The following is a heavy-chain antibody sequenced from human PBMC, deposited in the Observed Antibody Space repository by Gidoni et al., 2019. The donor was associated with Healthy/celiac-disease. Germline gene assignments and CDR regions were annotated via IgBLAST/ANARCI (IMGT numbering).Heavy chain of an antibody. J-gene: IGHJ3*02. D-gene: IGHD3-16*02. Sequence: HLHLQESGPGLVKPSETLSLTCTFSGGSLSSSSYYWGWIRQPPGKGLEWIGSIYYSGSTYYNTYLKSRVTISVDTSKNQFSLKLSSVTAADTAVYYCARHSLLPHAFDIWGQGTMVTVSS. CDR1: GGSLSSSSYY. V-gene: IGHV4-39*01. CDR3: ARHSLLPHAFDI. CDR2: IYYSGST.